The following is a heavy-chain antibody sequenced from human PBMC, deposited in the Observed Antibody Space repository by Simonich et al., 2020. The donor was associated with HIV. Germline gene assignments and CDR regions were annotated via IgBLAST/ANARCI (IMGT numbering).Heavy chain of an antibody. J-gene: IGHJ6*02. CDR2: INHSGST. V-gene: IGHV4-34*01. D-gene: IGHD6-13*01. Sequence: QVQLQQWGAGLLKPSETLSLTCAVYGGSFSGYYWSWIRQPPGKGLEWIGEINHSGSTNYNPSLKSRVTISVDTSKNQFSLKLSSVTAADTAVYHCASAAADVKYYYWYGMDVWGQGTTVTVSS. CDR1: GGSFSGYY. CDR3: ASAAADVKYYYWYGMDV.